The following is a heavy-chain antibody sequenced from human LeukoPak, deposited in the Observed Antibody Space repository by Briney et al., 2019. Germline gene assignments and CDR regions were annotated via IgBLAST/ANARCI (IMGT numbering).Heavy chain of an antibody. J-gene: IGHJ6*02. Sequence: GASVKVSCKASGGTFSSYAISWVRQAPGQGLEWMGGIIPIFGTANYAQKFQGRVTITADESTSTGYMELSSLRSEDTAVYYCARGPYDFWSGYYPPYYYYGMDVWGQGTTVTVSS. D-gene: IGHD3-3*01. CDR1: GGTFSSYA. V-gene: IGHV1-69*13. CDR3: ARGPYDFWSGYYPPYYYYGMDV. CDR2: IIPIFGTA.